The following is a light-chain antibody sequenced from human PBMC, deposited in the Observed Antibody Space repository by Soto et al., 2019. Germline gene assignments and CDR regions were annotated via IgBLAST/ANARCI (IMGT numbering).Light chain of an antibody. CDR1: QSIRSY. CDR3: QQSYSTPLT. CDR2: ATS. J-gene: IGKJ4*01. Sequence: DIQMTQSPSSLSASVGDRVTITCRASQSIRSYLNWYQQKPGKAPKLLIYATSSLQSGVPSRFSGSGSGTDFSLTISNLHPEDSATYYCQQSYSTPLTFGGGTKMEIK. V-gene: IGKV1-39*01.